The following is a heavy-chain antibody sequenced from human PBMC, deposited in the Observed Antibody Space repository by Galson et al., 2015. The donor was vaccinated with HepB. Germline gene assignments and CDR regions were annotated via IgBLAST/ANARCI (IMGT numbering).Heavy chain of an antibody. V-gene: IGHV3-66*02. J-gene: IGHJ3*02. CDR3: ARDSGNQKYSSGWYGGDAFDI. Sequence: SLRLSCAASGFTVSSNYMSWVRQAPGKGLEWVSVIYSGGSTYYADSVKGRFTISRDNSKNTLYLQMNSLRAEDTAVYYCARDSGNQKYSSGWYGGDAFDIWGQGTMVTVSS. D-gene: IGHD6-19*01. CDR1: GFTVSSNY. CDR2: IYSGGST.